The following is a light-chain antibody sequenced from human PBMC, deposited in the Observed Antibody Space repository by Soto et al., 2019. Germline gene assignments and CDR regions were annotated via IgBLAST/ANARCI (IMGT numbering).Light chain of an antibody. J-gene: IGKJ1*01. CDR1: QSVSRN. CDR2: GAS. CDR3: QQYNNWPTWA. Sequence: EIVMTQSPATLSVSPGERATLSCRASQSVSRNIAWYQQIPGQAPRLLIYGASTRAIGIPARFSGSGSGTEFTLTISSLQSEDFAVYYCQQYNNWPTWAFGQGTKVDIK. V-gene: IGKV3-15*01.